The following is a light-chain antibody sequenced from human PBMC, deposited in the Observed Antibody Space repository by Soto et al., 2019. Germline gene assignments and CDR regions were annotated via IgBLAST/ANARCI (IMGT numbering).Light chain of an antibody. J-gene: IGKJ2*01. CDR1: QSLVYSNGYTY. CDR2: NVS. V-gene: IGKV2-30*01. Sequence: DVVMTQSPLSLPVTLGQPASISCRSSQSLVYSNGYTYLNWFQQRPGQSPRRLIYNVSNRDSGVPDRFSGSGSGTDFTLKISRVEAEDIGTYYCMQGTHRPYTFGQGTRLEIK. CDR3: MQGTHRPYT.